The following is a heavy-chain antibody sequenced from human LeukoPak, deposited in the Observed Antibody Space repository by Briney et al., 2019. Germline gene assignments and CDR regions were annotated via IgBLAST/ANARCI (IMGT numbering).Heavy chain of an antibody. CDR3: ARRFYDPWSGNQNFDL. Sequence: SETLSLTCIVSGDSISSSSWSWIRQLPGKGIEWIGFISTSGSNNYNPSLKSRVTISLDTSKNPFSLNVRSVTAADTAVYYCARRFYDPWSGNQNFDLWGRGTLVTVSS. V-gene: IGHV4-4*09. CDR2: ISTSGSN. CDR1: GDSISSSS. J-gene: IGHJ2*01. D-gene: IGHD3-3*01.